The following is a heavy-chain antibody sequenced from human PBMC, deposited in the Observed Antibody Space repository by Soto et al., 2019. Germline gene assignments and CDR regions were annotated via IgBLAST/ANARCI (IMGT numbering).Heavy chain of an antibody. D-gene: IGHD3-10*01. CDR1: GFTFSSYG. CDR3: ARDPRQHKELLWFGALNCY. V-gene: IGHV3-33*01. J-gene: IGHJ4*02. CDR2: IWYDGSNK. Sequence: QVQLVESGGGVVQPGRSLRLSCAASGFTFSSYGMHWVRQAPGKGLEWVAGIWYDGSNKYYADSVKGRFTISRDNSKNTLYLQMNSLRAEDTAVYYCARDPRQHKELLWFGALNCYWGQGTLVTVSS.